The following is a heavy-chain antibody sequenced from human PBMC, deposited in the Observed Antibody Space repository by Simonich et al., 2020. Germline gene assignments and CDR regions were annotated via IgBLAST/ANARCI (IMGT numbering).Heavy chain of an antibody. D-gene: IGHD6-13*01. Sequence: QVQLVQSGAEVKKPGASVKVSCQDSGYTFPSYGISWVRQAPGQGLEWMGWIIAYNGNTNYAHKLQGRVTMTTDTSTSTAYMELRSLRSDDTAVYYCARDQGGRAAAATDYWGQGTLVTVSS. CDR1: GYTFPSYG. CDR3: ARDQGGRAAAATDY. J-gene: IGHJ4*02. CDR2: IIAYNGNT. V-gene: IGHV1-18*01.